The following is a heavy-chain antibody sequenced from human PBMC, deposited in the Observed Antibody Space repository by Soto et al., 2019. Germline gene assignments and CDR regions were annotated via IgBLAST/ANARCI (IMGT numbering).Heavy chain of an antibody. CDR2: ISGSGGST. CDR1: GFTFSSYA. D-gene: IGHD6-13*01. CDR3: AKVNSGSSYYYYGMDV. V-gene: IGHV3-23*01. Sequence: GGSLRLSCAASGFTFSSYAMSWVRQAPGKGLEWVSAISGSGGSTYYADSEKGRFTISRDNSKNTLYLQMNSLRAEDTAVYYCAKVNSGSSYYYYGMDVWGQGTTVTVSS. J-gene: IGHJ6*02.